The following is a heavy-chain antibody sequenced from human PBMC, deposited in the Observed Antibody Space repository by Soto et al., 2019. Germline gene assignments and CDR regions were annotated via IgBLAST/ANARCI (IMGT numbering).Heavy chain of an antibody. Sequence: QPVESGGGMVPPGKSLRLSCTGSGFNFGNFAVHWVRQTPVKGLEWVAVISSHGRHQYYSDSVKGRFTISRDNSNNTVHLQLSSLRLEDTAVYYCAKDLGSSGWEYFDHWGQGTLVTVSS. D-gene: IGHD6-19*01. CDR2: ISSHGRHQ. V-gene: IGHV3-30*18. CDR1: GFNFGNFA. J-gene: IGHJ4*02. CDR3: AKDLGSSGWEYFDH.